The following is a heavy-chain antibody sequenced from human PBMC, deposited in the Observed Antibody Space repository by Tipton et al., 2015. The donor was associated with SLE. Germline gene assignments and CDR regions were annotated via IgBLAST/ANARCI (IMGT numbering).Heavy chain of an antibody. CDR1: GGSISSYY. CDR3: ARRHFDTSGYYRGAFDI. D-gene: IGHD3-22*01. V-gene: IGHV4-59*01. CDR2: IHHSGST. J-gene: IGHJ3*02. Sequence: TLSLTCTVSGGSISSYYWSWIRQPPGKGLEWIGYIHHSGSTNYNPSLRGRVTISVDASKNQFSLELISVTAADTAVYYCARRHFDTSGYYRGAFDIWGQGKMVTVSS.